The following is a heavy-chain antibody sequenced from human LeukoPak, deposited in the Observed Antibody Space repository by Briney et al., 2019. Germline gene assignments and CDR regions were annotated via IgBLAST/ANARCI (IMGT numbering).Heavy chain of an antibody. D-gene: IGHD4-11*01. V-gene: IGHV3-23*01. Sequence: GGSLRLSCAASEFTFSTNAMTWVRQAPGKGLEWVSTISDGGGITYYADSVEGRFTISRDNSKSTLYLQMNSLRGEDTALYYCARGGDYDAFGIWGQGTMVTVSS. CDR3: ARGGDYDAFGI. CDR1: EFTFSTNA. J-gene: IGHJ3*02. CDR2: ISDGGGIT.